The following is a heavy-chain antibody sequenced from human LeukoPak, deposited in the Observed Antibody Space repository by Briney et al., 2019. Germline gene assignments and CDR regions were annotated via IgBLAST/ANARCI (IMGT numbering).Heavy chain of an antibody. CDR3: ARVQWELLPFHAFDI. V-gene: IGHV1-2*02. CDR1: GGTFSSYA. J-gene: IGHJ3*02. Sequence: ASVKVSCKASGGTFSSYAISWVRQAPGQGLEWMGWINPNSGGTNYAQKFQGRVAMTRDTSISTAYMELSRLRSDDTAVYYCARVQWELLPFHAFDIWGQGTMVTVSS. CDR2: INPNSGGT. D-gene: IGHD1-26*01.